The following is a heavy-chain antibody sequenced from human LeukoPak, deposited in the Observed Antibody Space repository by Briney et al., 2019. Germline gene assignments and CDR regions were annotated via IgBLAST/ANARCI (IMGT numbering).Heavy chain of an antibody. V-gene: IGHV3-23*01. D-gene: IGHD3-10*01. J-gene: IGHJ4*02. CDR3: AKDWKYYYGLGSYPDY. Sequence: PGGSLRLSCAASGFTFSSYTMSWVRQAPGKGLEWVSAISGSGGSTYYADSVKGRFTISRDNSKNTLYLQVNSLRAEDTAVYYCAKDWKYYYGLGSYPDYWGQGTLVTVSS. CDR2: ISGSGGST. CDR1: GFTFSSYT.